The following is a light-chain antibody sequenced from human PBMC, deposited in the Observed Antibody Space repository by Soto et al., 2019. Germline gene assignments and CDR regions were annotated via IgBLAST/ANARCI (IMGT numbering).Light chain of an antibody. CDR3: QQYSSWPPIT. Sequence: EIVMTQSPATLSVSPGERATLSCRASQGVSSNLAWYQQKPGQAPRLLIAGASTRATGIPARFSGSGSGTEFTLTISSLQSEDFAVYYCQQYSSWPPITFGQGTRLEIK. CDR1: QGVSSN. CDR2: GAS. V-gene: IGKV3-15*01. J-gene: IGKJ5*01.